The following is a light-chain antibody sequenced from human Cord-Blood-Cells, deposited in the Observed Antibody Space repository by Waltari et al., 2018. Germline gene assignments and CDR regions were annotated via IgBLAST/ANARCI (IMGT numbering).Light chain of an antibody. Sequence: QSALTQPASVSGSPGQSITISCTGTSSDVGGYNYVSWYQQHPGKAPKRMIYDVSNRPSRVSNRFAGSKSGNTASLTISGLQAEDEADYYCSSYTSSSTLFGGGTNLTVL. CDR2: DVS. J-gene: IGLJ2*01. V-gene: IGLV2-14*01. CDR1: SSDVGGYNY. CDR3: SSYTSSSTL.